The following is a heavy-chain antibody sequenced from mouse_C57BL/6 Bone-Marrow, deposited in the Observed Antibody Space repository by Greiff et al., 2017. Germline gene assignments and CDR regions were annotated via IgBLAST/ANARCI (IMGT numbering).Heavy chain of an antibody. CDR2: INPNNGGT. J-gene: IGHJ1*03. V-gene: IGHV1-18*01. Sequence: EVQLQQSGPELVKPGASVKIPCKASGYTFTDYNMDWVKQSHGKSLEWIGEINPNNGGTIYNQKFKGKATLTVDKSSSTAYMELRSLTSEDTAVYYCAREITTVVSYWYFDVWGTGTTVTVSS. D-gene: IGHD1-1*01. CDR3: AREITTVVSYWYFDV. CDR1: GYTFTDYN.